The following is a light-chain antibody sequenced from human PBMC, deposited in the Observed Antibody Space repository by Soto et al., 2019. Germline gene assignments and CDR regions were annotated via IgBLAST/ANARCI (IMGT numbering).Light chain of an antibody. J-gene: IGKJ2*01. CDR3: QQYCRSPFT. CDR1: QRITNNF. V-gene: IGKV3-20*01. Sequence: EIVLTQSPGTLSLSPGERATLSCRASQRITNNFLAWFQQKPGLAPRLLLHGASTRPSGVPDRFSGGGSGAAFVLPIIRLEPEDFAVYYCQQYCRSPFTFGQGTKLQIK. CDR2: GAS.